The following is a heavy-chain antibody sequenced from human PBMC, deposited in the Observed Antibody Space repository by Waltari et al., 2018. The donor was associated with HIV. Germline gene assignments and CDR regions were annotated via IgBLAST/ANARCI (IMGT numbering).Heavy chain of an antibody. D-gene: IGHD4-17*01. V-gene: IGHV4-39*07. CDR2: IYYTGNT. CDR1: GGSISSNVYH. CDR3: VAQDYSDSVDW. J-gene: IGHJ4*02. Sequence: QLRLQESGPRLVKPSETLSLTCSVSGGSISSNVYHWGWIRQSPGKGLEWIGSIYYTGNTYYKPSLNRRVTISIDTSKNQFSLRRTSVTAADTAIYYCVAQDYSDSVDWWGQGTLVTVFS.